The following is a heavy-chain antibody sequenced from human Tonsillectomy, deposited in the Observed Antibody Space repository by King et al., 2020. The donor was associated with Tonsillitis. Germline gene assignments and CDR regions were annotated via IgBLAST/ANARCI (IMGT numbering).Heavy chain of an antibody. CDR3: AGVPDSSGWGLDY. J-gene: IGHJ4*02. CDR2: INPNSGGT. CDR1: GYTFSGYY. Sequence: VQLVESGAEVKKPGASVKVSCKASGYTFSGYYMHWVRQAPGQGLEWMGWINPNSGGTNYAQKFQGRVTMIRVTSITTAYMELNRLRSDDPAVYYCAGVPDSSGWGLDYWGQGTLVTVSS. D-gene: IGHD6-19*01. V-gene: IGHV1-2*02.